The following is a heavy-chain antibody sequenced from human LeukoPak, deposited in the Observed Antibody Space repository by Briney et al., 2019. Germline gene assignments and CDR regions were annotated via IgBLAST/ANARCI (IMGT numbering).Heavy chain of an antibody. J-gene: IGHJ6*02. V-gene: IGHV3-49*03. CDR1: GCTFGDYA. CDR3: SRDSYGYQPEFGFAV. D-gene: IGHD5-24*01. CDR2: IAGKTHTGTT. Sequence: GGSLRLSCTAAGCTFGDYAISWFRQAPGKGLQWVGFIAGKTHTGTTEYAASVKGRFSISRDDSKSVAYLEMNSLNTEDTAVYYCSRDSYGYQPEFGFAVWGPGTTVTVSS.